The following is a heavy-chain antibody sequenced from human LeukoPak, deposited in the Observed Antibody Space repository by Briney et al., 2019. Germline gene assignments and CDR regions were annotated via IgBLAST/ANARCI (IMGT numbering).Heavy chain of an antibody. V-gene: IGHV1-2*02. D-gene: IGHD6-13*01. J-gene: IGHJ4*02. Sequence: ASVKVSCKASGYTFTGYYMHWVRQAPGQGLEWRGWINPNTGGTNFAQKFQGRVTMTSDTSITTAYMELSSLRSDDTAVYSCARDFRGARAMGLAAANDYWGQGTLVTVSS. CDR2: INPNTGGT. CDR3: ARDFRGARAMGLAAANDY. CDR1: GYTFTGYY.